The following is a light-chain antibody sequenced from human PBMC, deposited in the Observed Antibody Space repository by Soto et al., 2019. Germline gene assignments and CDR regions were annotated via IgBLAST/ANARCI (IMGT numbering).Light chain of an antibody. J-gene: IGLJ1*01. V-gene: IGLV1-40*01. CDR2: GNS. CDR3: QSYDSSLSGYV. Sequence: QSVLTQPPSVSGAPGQRVTISCTGSSSNIGAGYDVHWYQQLPGTAPKLLIYGNSNRPSGVPDRFSGSKSGTSASLAITGLQXXXXADYYCQSYDSSLSGYVFGTGTK. CDR1: SSNIGAGYD.